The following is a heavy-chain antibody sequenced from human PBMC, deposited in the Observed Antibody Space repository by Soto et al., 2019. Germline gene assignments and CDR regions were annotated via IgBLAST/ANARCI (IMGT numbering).Heavy chain of an antibody. CDR3: ARDLRTYYSDSSGYYLDY. V-gene: IGHV3-33*01. D-gene: IGHD3-22*01. J-gene: IGHJ4*02. Sequence: QVQLVESGGGLVQPGRSLRLSCAASGFTFSSYGMHWVRQAPGKGLEWVAVIWYDGSNKYYADSVKGRFTISRDNSKNTLYLKMNNLRAEDTAVYYCARDLRTYYSDSSGYYLDYWGQGTLVTVSS. CDR1: GFTFSSYG. CDR2: IWYDGSNK.